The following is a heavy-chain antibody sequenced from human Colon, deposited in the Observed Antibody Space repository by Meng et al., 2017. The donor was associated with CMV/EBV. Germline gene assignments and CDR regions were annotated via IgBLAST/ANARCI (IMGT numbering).Heavy chain of an antibody. CDR1: GYTFSDYD. V-gene: IGHV1-8*03. Sequence: ASVKVSCKASGYTFSDYDVNWVRQATGQGLEWLGWMKPNSDHTGYAQKFRDRVSFTTDTSTSTVYMELSSLRSEDTAVYYCARDGGSSWSSYNYGMDVWGQGTTVTVSS. J-gene: IGHJ6*02. D-gene: IGHD6-19*01. CDR3: ARDGGSSWSSYNYGMDV. CDR2: MKPNSDHT.